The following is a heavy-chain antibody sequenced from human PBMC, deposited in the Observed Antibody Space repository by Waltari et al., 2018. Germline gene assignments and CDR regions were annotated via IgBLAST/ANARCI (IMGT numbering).Heavy chain of an antibody. D-gene: IGHD4-17*01. Sequence: QLQLQESGPGLVKPSETLSLTCTVSGGSISSSSYYWGWIRQPPGKGLAWIGSIYYSGSTYYNPSLKSRVTISVDTSKNQFSLKLSSVTAADTAVYYCARRHYGDYTVDYWGQGTLVTVSS. J-gene: IGHJ4*02. CDR1: GGSISSSSYY. V-gene: IGHV4-39*01. CDR2: IYYSGST. CDR3: ARRHYGDYTVDY.